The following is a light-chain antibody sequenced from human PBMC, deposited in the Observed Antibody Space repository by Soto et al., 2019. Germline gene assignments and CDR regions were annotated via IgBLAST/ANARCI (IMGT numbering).Light chain of an antibody. J-gene: IGKJ1*01. CDR1: QSLLHSNGYNY. V-gene: IGKV2-28*01. CDR3: MQSLQTPLT. CDR2: LGS. Sequence: DIVMTQSPLSLPVTPGEPASISCRSSQSLLHSNGYNYLDSYLQKPGQSPQLLIYLGSNRASGVPDRFSGSGSGTDFTLKISRVEAEDVGVYYCMQSLQTPLTFGQGTKVEIK.